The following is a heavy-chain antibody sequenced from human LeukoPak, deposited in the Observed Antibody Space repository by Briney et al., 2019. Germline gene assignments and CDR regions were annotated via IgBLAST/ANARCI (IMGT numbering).Heavy chain of an antibody. CDR1: GYTFTSYG. Sequence: RASVKVSCKASGYTFTSYGISWVRQAPGQGLEWMGWISAYNGNTNYAQKLQGRVTMTTDTSTSTAYMELRSLRSDDTAVYYCARFLDGYNRGGFDYWGQGTLVTVSS. V-gene: IGHV1-18*01. CDR2: ISAYNGNT. J-gene: IGHJ4*02. CDR3: ARFLDGYNRGGFDY. D-gene: IGHD5-24*01.